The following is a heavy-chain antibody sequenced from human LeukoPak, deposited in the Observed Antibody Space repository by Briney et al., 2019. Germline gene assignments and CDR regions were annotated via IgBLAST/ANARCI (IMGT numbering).Heavy chain of an antibody. CDR3: ATSSGWKSNIDY. Sequence: ASVKVSCKASGYTFTGYYMFWVRQAPGQGLEWMGWISPNSGATNYAQKFQGRVTMTRDTSISTAYMELSRLRSDDTAVFYCATSSGWKSNIDYWGQGTLVTVSS. J-gene: IGHJ4*02. V-gene: IGHV1-2*02. CDR2: ISPNSGAT. CDR1: GYTFTGYY. D-gene: IGHD6-19*01.